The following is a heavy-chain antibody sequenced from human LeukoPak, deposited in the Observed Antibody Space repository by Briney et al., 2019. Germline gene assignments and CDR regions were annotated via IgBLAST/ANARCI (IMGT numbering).Heavy chain of an antibody. CDR2: INSDGSST. Sequence: PGGSLRLSCEASGFTFNNYWMHWVRQVPGEGLVWVSHINSDGSSTSYADSVKGRFTISRDNSKNTLFLQMNSLGAEDTAVYYCARVRGSYALGYWGQGTLVTVSS. J-gene: IGHJ4*02. D-gene: IGHD1-26*01. CDR1: GFTFNNYW. V-gene: IGHV3-74*01. CDR3: ARVRGSYALGY.